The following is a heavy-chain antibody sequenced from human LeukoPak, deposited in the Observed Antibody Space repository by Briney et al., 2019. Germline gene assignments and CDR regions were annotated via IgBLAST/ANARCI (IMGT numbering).Heavy chain of an antibody. D-gene: IGHD1-1*01. CDR3: ARGPELERFDY. J-gene: IGHJ4*02. CDR2: IIPIFGTA. Sequence: SVKVSCKASGGTFSSYTISSVRQAPGQGLEWMGGIIPIFGTANYAQKFQGRVTITTDESTSTAYMELSSLRSEDTAVYYCARGPELERFDYWGQGTLVTVSS. V-gene: IGHV1-69*05. CDR1: GGTFSSYT.